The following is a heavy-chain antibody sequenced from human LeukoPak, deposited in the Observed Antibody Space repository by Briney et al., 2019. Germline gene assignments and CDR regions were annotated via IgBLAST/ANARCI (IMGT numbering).Heavy chain of an antibody. CDR2: FDPEDGET. J-gene: IGHJ4*02. V-gene: IGHV1-24*01. Sequence: ASVKVSCKVSGYTLTELSMHWVRQAPGKGLEWMGGFDPEDGETIYAQKFQGRVTMTEDTSTDTAYMELSSLRSEDTAVYYCAIRGAEKILYYFDYWGQGTLVTVSS. CDR1: GYTLTELS. D-gene: IGHD3-9*01. CDR3: AIRGAEKILYYFDY.